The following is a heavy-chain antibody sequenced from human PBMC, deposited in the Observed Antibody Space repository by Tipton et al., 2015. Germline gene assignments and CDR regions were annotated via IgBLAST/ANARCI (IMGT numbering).Heavy chain of an antibody. Sequence: TLSLTCTVSGGSIGSGDYYWSWLRQPPGKGLEWIGNIHYSGRTYYNPSLKSRVTISVDTSRNYFSLKLTSVSAADTAVYYCARDGGIVGTESPGNFDYWGRGTLVTVSA. D-gene: IGHD1-26*01. J-gene: IGHJ4*02. CDR3: ARDGGIVGTESPGNFDY. CDR1: GGSIGSGDYY. CDR2: IHYSGRT. V-gene: IGHV4-30-4*02.